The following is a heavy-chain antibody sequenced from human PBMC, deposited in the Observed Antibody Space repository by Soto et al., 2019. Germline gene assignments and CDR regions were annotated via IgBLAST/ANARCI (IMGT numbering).Heavy chain of an antibody. CDR2: ISAYNGNT. V-gene: IGHV1-18*01. J-gene: IGHJ6*02. CDR3: ARYCISASCQNYYYGTDV. Sequence: QVQLVQSGAEVKKPGASVKVSCKASGYAFTSYGISWVPQAPGQGLEWMGWISAYNGNTNYAQKLQGRVTMTTDTSMSTAYMERRSLRSDDTAVYYCARYCISASCQNYYYGTDVWGQGNTVNVSS. D-gene: IGHD2-2*01. CDR1: GYAFTSYG.